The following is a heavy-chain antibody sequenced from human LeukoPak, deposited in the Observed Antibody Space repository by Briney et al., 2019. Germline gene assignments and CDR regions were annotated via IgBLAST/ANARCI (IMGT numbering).Heavy chain of an antibody. CDR2: ISSSGSTI. D-gene: IGHD2-15*01. CDR3: AREYCSGGSCSRDFDY. J-gene: IGHJ4*02. V-gene: IGHV3-11*01. Sequence: GGSLRLSCAASGFTFSDYYMSWIRQAPGKGLEWVSYISSSGSTIYYADSVKGRFTISRDNAKNSLYLQMNSLRAEDAAVYYCAREYCSGGSCSRDFDYWGQGTLVTVSS. CDR1: GFTFSDYY.